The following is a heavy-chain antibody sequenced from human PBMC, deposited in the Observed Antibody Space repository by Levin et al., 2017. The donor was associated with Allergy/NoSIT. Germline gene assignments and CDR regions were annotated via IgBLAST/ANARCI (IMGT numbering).Heavy chain of an antibody. CDR2: IWYDGSNK. CDR3: ARDFPQWLVPDY. V-gene: IGHV3-33*01. CDR1: GFTFSSYG. Sequence: AGGSLRLSCAASGFTFSSYGMHWVRQAPGKGLEWVAVIWYDGSNKYYADSVKGRFTISRDNSKNTLYLQMNSLRAEDTAVYYCARDFPQWLVPDYWGQGTLVTVSS. D-gene: IGHD6-19*01. J-gene: IGHJ4*02.